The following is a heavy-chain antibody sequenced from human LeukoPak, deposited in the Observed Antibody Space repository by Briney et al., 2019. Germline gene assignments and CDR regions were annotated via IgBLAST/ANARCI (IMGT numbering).Heavy chain of an antibody. V-gene: IGHV1-18*01. CDR3: ARVPDDYGDNYYMDV. CDR2: ISAYNGNT. CDR1: GGTFSSYA. D-gene: IGHD4-17*01. Sequence: ASVKVSCKASGGTFSSYAISWVRQAPGQGLEWMGWISAYNGNTNYAQKLQGRVTMTTDTSTSTAYMELRSLRSDDTAVYYCARVPDDYGDNYYMDVWGKGTTVTVSS. J-gene: IGHJ6*03.